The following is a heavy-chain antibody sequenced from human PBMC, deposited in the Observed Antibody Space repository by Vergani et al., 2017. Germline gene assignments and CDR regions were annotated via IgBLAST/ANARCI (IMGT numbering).Heavy chain of an antibody. CDR3: ARDSSGWPGYFDL. CDR2: ISSSSSYI. V-gene: IGHV3-21*01. J-gene: IGHJ2*01. Sequence: EVQLVESGGGLVKPGGSLRLSCAASGFTFSSYSMNWVRQAPGKGLEWVSSISSSSSYIYYADSVKGRFTISRDNAKNSLYLQMNSQRAEDTAVYYCARDSSGWPGYFDLWGRGTLVTVSS. D-gene: IGHD6-19*01. CDR1: GFTFSSYS.